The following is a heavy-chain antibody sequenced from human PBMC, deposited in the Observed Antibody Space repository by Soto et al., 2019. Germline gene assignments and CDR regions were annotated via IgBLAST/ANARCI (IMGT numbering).Heavy chain of an antibody. CDR3: ARDQLRFLSGWFDP. D-gene: IGHD3-3*01. V-gene: IGHV3-33*01. CDR2: IWYDGSNK. CDR1: GFTFSSYG. J-gene: IGHJ5*02. Sequence: QVQLVESGGGVVQPGRSLRLSCAASGFTFSSYGMHWVRQAPGKGLEWVAVIWYDGSNKYYADSVKGRFTISRDNSKNALYLQMNSLRAEDTAVYYCARDQLRFLSGWFDPWGQGTLVTVS.